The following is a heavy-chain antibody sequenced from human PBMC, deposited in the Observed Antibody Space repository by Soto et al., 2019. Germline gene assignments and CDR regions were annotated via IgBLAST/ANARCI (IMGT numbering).Heavy chain of an antibody. Sequence: ASVKVSCKASHYTFITYGITWVRQAPGQGLEWVGWITPYNGSTNYGQNFQGRVTMTADTSTSTAYMELGSLTTDDTAVYYCARDTSFYFDYWGQGTRVTVSS. CDR1: HYTFITYG. D-gene: IGHD2-2*01. J-gene: IGHJ4*02. CDR2: ITPYNGST. V-gene: IGHV1-18*01. CDR3: ARDTSFYFDY.